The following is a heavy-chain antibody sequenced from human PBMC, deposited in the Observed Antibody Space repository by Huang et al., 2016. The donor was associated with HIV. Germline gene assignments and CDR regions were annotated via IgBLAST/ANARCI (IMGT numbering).Heavy chain of an antibody. CDR3: ARGQLGSYGDYDVLY. Sequence: QVQLVQSGAEVKTPGSSVKVSCKASGGTFSKYAISWVRQAPGQGLEWMGGIIPMFGTPNYARKFQRRVTITADDSTSTTYVEVSSLRSEDTALYYCARGQLGSYGDYDVLYWGQGTLVTVSS. CDR1: GGTFSKYA. D-gene: IGHD4-17*01. V-gene: IGHV1-69*13. CDR2: IIPMFGTP. J-gene: IGHJ4*02.